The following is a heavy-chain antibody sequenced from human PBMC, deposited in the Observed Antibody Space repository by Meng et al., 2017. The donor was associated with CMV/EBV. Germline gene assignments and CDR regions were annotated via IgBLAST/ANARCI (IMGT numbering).Heavy chain of an antibody. CDR3: ACFHDYGDNHDAFDI. D-gene: IGHD4/OR15-4a*01. V-gene: IGHV5-51*01. Sequence: GGSLRLSCKGSGYSFTSYWIGWVRQMPGKGLEWMGIIYPGDSDTRYSPSFQGQVTISADKSISTAYLQWSSLKASDTAMYYCACFHDYGDNHDAFDIWGQGTMVTVSS. CDR1: GYSFTSYW. CDR2: IYPGDSDT. J-gene: IGHJ3*02.